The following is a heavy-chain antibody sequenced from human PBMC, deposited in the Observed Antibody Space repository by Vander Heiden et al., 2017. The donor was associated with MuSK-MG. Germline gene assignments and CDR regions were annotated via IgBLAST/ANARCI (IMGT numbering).Heavy chain of an antibody. CDR3: AKSQVRIVVVHYYYYGMDV. CDR1: GFTFSSYA. V-gene: IGHV3-23*01. Sequence: EVQLLESGGGLVQPGGSLRLSCTASGFTFSSYAISWVRQARGKGLEWVSAISGSGGSTYYADSVKGRFTISRDNSKNTLYLQMNSLRAEDTAVYYCAKSQVRIVVVHYYYYGMDVWGQGTTVTVSS. CDR2: ISGSGGST. J-gene: IGHJ6*02. D-gene: IGHD3-22*01.